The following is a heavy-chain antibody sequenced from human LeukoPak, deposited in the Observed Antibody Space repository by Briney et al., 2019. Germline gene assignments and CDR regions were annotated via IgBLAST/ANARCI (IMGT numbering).Heavy chain of an antibody. V-gene: IGHV3-11*04. CDR2: ISSSAITT. CDR3: ARVAYYRVTADQITDAFDV. Sequence: GGSLRLSCAASGFTFSDYFMSWIRQAPGKGLEWIAYISSSAITTYYADSVKGRFTISRDNAKNSLFLQMNSLRAEDTAVYFCARVAYYRVTADQITDAFDVWGHGTVVTVSS. CDR1: GFTFSDYF. D-gene: IGHD2-21*02. J-gene: IGHJ3*01.